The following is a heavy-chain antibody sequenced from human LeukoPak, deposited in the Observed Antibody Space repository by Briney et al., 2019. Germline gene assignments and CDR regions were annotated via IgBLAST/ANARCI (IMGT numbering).Heavy chain of an antibody. CDR3: SRPSYSSGLDY. CDR1: GFTLSASN. J-gene: IGHJ4*02. CDR2: IGRKANNYAT. V-gene: IGHV3-73*01. Sequence: GGSLRLSCAASGFTLSASNMHWVRQASGKGLEWVGRIGRKANNYATTYGESVEGRFTISRDDSKNTTYLQMNSLKTEDTAVYYCSRPSYSSGLDYWGQGTLVTVSS. D-gene: IGHD6-19*01.